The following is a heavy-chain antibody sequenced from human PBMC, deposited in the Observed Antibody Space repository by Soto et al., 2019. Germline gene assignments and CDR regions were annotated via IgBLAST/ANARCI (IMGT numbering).Heavy chain of an antibody. D-gene: IGHD2-15*01. V-gene: IGHV3-21*01. Sequence: EVQLLESGGGLVKPGGSLRLSCAASGFTFSTYTMNWVRQGPGKGLEWVASIGSSSGYIFYADSVKGRFTISRDNSKNSLYMQMNSLRAADTDVYYCARGRVAATDGVDYWGQGTLVTVST. CDR1: GFTFSTYT. CDR2: IGSSSGYI. J-gene: IGHJ4*02. CDR3: ARGRVAATDGVDY.